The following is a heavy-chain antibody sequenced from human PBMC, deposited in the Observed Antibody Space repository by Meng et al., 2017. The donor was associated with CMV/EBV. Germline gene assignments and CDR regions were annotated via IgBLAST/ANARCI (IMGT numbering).Heavy chain of an antibody. V-gene: IGHV4-34*01. CDR2: INHSGST. J-gene: IGHJ5*02. CDR3: ARYSSWPGLASA. CDR1: GGSFSGYY. D-gene: IGHD6-13*01. Sequence: SETLSLTCAVYGGSFSGYYRSWIRQPPGKGLGWIGEINHSGSTNYNPSLKSRVTISVDTSKNQFSLKLSSVTAADTAVYYCARYSSWPGLASAWGQGTLVTVSS.